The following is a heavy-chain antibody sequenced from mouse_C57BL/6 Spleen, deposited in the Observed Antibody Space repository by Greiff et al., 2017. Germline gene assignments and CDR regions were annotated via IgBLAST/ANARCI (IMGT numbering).Heavy chain of an antibody. J-gene: IGHJ2*01. CDR2: IDPNSGGT. D-gene: IGHD2-1*01. Sequence: VQLQQPGAELVKPGASVKLSCKASGYTFTSYWMHWVKQRPGRGLEWIGRIDPNSGGTKYNEKFKSKATMTVDKSSSTANMQHSHLTSEDSAVSYCEREGPIYSHFDYWGQGTTLTVSS. CDR3: EREGPIYSHFDY. V-gene: IGHV1-72*01. CDR1: GYTFTSYW.